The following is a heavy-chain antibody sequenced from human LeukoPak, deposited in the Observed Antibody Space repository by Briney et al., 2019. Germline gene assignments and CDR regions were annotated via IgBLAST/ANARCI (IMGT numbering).Heavy chain of an antibody. V-gene: IGHV5-51*01. CDR3: ARGRGWYAGGNWFDP. D-gene: IGHD6-19*01. CDR1: GCSFTSYW. J-gene: IGHJ5*02. CDR2: IYPGDSDT. Sequence: GESLKISCKGSGCSFTSYWIGWVRQMPGKGLEWMGIIYPGDSDTRYSPSFQGQVTISADKSISTAYLQWSSLKASDTAMYYCARGRGWYAGGNWFDPWGQGTLVTVSS.